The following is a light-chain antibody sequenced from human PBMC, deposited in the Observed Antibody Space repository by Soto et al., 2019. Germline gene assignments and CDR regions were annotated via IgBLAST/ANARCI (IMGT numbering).Light chain of an antibody. CDR1: SGSVSTTYY. CDR3: DLYMGSGIWV. CDR2: NTN. J-gene: IGLJ3*02. V-gene: IGLV8-61*01. Sequence: QTVVTQEPSFSVSPGRTVTLTCALSSGSVSTTYYPSWYQQTPGQAPRTLIYNTNTRSSGVPDRFSGSILGNKAALTITGAQADDESDYYCDLYMGSGIWVFGGGTKLTVL.